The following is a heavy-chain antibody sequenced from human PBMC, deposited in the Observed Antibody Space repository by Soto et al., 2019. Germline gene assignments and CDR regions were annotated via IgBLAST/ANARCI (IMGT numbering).Heavy chain of an antibody. Sequence: ASVKVSCKASGYTFTSYAMHWVRQAPGQRLEWMGWVNAGNGNTKYSQKFQGRVTITRDTSASTAYMELSSLRSGDTAVYYCARAYCSGGSCYSGVFDYWGQATLVTVSS. V-gene: IGHV1-3*01. D-gene: IGHD2-15*01. CDR3: ARAYCSGGSCYSGVFDY. J-gene: IGHJ4*02. CDR2: VNAGNGNT. CDR1: GYTFTSYA.